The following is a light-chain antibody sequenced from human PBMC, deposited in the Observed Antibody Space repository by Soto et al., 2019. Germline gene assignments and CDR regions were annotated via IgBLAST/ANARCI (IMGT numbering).Light chain of an antibody. CDR2: EVN. J-gene: IGLJ3*02. V-gene: IGLV2-14*01. CDR3: TSYTSISTWV. CDR1: SSDVGAYNY. Sequence: QSALTQPASVSGSPGQSITISCTGTSSDVGAYNYVSWYQQHPGKAPKLMIYEVNNRPSGVSNRFSGSKSGNTASLTISGLQAEDEADYHCTSYTSISTWVFGGGTKLTVL.